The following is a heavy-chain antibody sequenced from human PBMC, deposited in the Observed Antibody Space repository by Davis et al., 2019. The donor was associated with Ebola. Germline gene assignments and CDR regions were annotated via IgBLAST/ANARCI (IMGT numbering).Heavy chain of an antibody. D-gene: IGHD3-22*01. CDR1: GGSISSSNW. CDR3: ARSLYYYDSSGYRY. J-gene: IGHJ4*02. CDR2: INHSGST. Sequence: GSLRLSCAVSGGSISSSNWWSWIRQPPGKGLEWIGEINHSGSTNYNPSLKSRVTISVDTSKNQFSLKLSSVTAADTAVYYCARSLYYYDSSGYRYWGQGTLVTVSS. V-gene: IGHV4-4*02.